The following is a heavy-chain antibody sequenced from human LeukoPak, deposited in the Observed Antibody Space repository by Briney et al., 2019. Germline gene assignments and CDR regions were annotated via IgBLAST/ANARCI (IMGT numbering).Heavy chain of an antibody. CDR3: ARGEGYFDSMGTFDY. V-gene: IGHV4-34*01. Sequence: PSETLSLTCAVYGGSFSGYYWSWIRQPPGKGLEWIGEINHSGSTNYNPSLKSRVTISVDTSENQFSLKLSSVTAADTAVYYCARGEGYFDSMGTFDYWGQGTLVTVSS. J-gene: IGHJ4*02. D-gene: IGHD3-9*01. CDR2: INHSGST. CDR1: GGSFSGYY.